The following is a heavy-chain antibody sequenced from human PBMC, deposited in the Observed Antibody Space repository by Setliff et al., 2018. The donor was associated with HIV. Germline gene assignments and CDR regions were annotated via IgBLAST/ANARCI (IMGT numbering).Heavy chain of an antibody. V-gene: IGHV3-21*01. CDR1: GFTFSSYS. D-gene: IGHD3-22*01. CDR2: IRSNGKST. Sequence: PGGSLRVSCAASGFTFSSYSMNWVRQAPGKGLEWVSSIRSNGKSTSYADSVMARFTISRDNAKKSLYLQMNSLRVDDTAVYYCARDSSSWSGSSWTFDIWGQGTMVTVSS. J-gene: IGHJ3*02. CDR3: ARDSSSWSGSSWTFDI.